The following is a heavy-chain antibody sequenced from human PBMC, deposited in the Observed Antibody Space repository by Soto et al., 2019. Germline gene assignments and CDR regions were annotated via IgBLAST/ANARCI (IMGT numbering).Heavy chain of an antibody. CDR1: GFTFSSYA. Sequence: VGSLRLSCAASGFTFSSYAMSWVRQAPGKGLECVSAISGSGGSTYYADSLKGRFTISRDNSKNTLYLQMNSLRAEDTAVYYCAKAGPRKQLVYLFDYCGQRTLVTVSS. V-gene: IGHV3-23*01. CDR3: AKAGPRKQLVYLFDY. CDR2: ISGSGGST. J-gene: IGHJ4*02. D-gene: IGHD6-13*01.